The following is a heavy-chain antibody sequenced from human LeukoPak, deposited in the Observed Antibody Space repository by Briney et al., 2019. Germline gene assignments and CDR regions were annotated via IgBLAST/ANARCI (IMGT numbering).Heavy chain of an antibody. V-gene: IGHV4-59*01. CDR1: GGSISSYY. D-gene: IGHD1-1*01. CDR3: VVGYNYFDY. CDR2: IYYSGSI. J-gene: IGHJ4*02. Sequence: PSETLSLTCSVSGGSISSYYWSWIRQPPGKGLEWIGYIYYSGSINYNPSLKSRVTISVDTSKNQLSLKLSSVTAADTAVYYCVVGYNYFDYWGQGTLVTVSS.